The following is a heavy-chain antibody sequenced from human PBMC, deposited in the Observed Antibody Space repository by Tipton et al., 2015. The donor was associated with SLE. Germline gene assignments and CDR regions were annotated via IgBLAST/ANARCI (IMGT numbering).Heavy chain of an antibody. Sequence: TLSLTCTVSGGSISSGSYYWSWLRPPAGKGLEWIGRIYTSGSTNYNPSLKSRVTISVDTAKNQFSLKLSSVTAADTAVYYCARGRVRDCMDVWGQGTAVTVSS. D-gene: IGHD3-10*01. J-gene: IGHJ6*02. V-gene: IGHV4-61*02. CDR1: GGSISSGSYY. CDR3: ARGRVRDCMDV. CDR2: IYTSGST.